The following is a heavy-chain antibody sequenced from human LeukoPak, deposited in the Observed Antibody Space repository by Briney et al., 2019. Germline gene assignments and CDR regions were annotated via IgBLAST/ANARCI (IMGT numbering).Heavy chain of an antibody. J-gene: IGHJ5*02. CDR1: GFTFSSYA. CDR3: GKEGGA. CDR2: ISGSGTGT. D-gene: IGHD3-16*01. Sequence: GGSLRLSCAASGFTFSSYAMSWVRQAPGKGLEWVSAISGSGTGTYYADSLGGRFTISRDNSKDMLYLQMNSLKVEDTATYYCGKEGGAWGQGTKVTVSS. V-gene: IGHV3-23*01.